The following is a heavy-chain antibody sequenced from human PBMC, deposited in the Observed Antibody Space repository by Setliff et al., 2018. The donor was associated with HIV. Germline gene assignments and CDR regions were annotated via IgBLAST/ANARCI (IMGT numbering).Heavy chain of an antibody. CDR3: ARDGPETYGDYERYYFDY. CDR2: IIHSGIT. J-gene: IGHJ4*02. Sequence: PSETLSLTCAVSGGSFSDYSWTWIRQPPGKGLEWIGEIIHSGITNYSPSLKSRVTISVDTSKNQFSLKLRSVTAADTAVYYCARDGPETYGDYERYYFDYWGQGTLVTVSS. CDR1: GGSFSDYS. V-gene: IGHV4-34*12. D-gene: IGHD4-17*01.